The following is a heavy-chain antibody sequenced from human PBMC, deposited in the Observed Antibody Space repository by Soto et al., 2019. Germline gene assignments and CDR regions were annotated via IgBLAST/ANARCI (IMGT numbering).Heavy chain of an antibody. V-gene: IGHV1-3*01. J-gene: IGHJ4*02. CDR3: AKTQGHYSVATMLLDY. D-gene: IGHD5-12*01. Sequence: ASVKVSCKASGYTFTSYAIHWVRQAPGQRLEWMGWINAGNGNTKYSQKFQGRVTITRDTSASTAYMELSSLRSEDTAVYYCAKTQGHYSVATMLLDYWGQGTLVTVSS. CDR2: INAGNGNT. CDR1: GYTFTSYA.